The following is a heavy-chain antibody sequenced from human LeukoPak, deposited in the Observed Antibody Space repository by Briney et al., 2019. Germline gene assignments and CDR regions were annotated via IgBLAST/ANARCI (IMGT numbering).Heavy chain of an antibody. V-gene: IGHV3-64*01. CDR1: GFTFSTYA. J-gene: IGHJ4*02. CDR2: ISSNGGST. D-gene: IGHD3-3*01. CDR3: ARELGDFWSGWDY. Sequence: PGGSLRLSCAASGFTFSTYAMHWVRQAPGKGLEYVSAISSNGGSTYYANSVKGRFTISRDNSKNTLYLQMGSLRAEDMAVYYCARELGDFWSGWDYWGQGTLVTVSS.